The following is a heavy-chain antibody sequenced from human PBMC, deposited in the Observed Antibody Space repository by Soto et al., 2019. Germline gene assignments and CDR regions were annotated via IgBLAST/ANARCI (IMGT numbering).Heavy chain of an antibody. CDR2: INPNSGGT. CDR3: ARGSITIFGVVIPSFDY. D-gene: IGHD3-3*01. V-gene: IGHV1-2*04. CDR1: GYTFTSYG. J-gene: IGHJ4*02. Sequence: ASAKVSSKASGYTFTSYGISWVRQAPGQGLEWMGWINPNSGGTNYAQKFQGWVTMTRDTSISTAYMELSRLRSDDTAVYYCARGSITIFGVVIPSFDYWGQGTLVTVSS.